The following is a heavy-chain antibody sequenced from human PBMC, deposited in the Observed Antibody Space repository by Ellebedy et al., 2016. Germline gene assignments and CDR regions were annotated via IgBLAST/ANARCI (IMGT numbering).Heavy chain of an antibody. CDR2: ISYSGTT. CDR3: ARGGGYCSGGSCYRVGTSLDY. J-gene: IGHJ4*02. D-gene: IGHD2-15*01. Sequence: SETLSLTCTVSGVSISSNDYYWGWIRQPPGKELEWIGSISYSGTTNYNPSLKSRVTISVDTSKNQFSLKLSSVTAADTAVYYCARGGGYCSGGSCYRVGTSLDYWGQGTLVTVSS. V-gene: IGHV4-39*07. CDR1: GVSISSNDYY.